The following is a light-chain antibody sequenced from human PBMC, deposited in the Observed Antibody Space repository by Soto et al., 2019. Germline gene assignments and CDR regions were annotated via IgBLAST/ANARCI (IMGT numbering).Light chain of an antibody. J-gene: IGKJ3*01. CDR1: QSLLHRNGYNY. CDR2: LRS. V-gene: IGKV2-28*01. CDR3: IQPRQTPIT. Sequence: DIVLTQSPLSLSVTPGESASISCRSTQSLLHRNGYNYLDWYVQKPGQPPHLVIFLRSRRPSGVPDRFSGSGSGTDFTLKISTVEAEDVGVYSCIQPRQTPITIGPGTKVDIK.